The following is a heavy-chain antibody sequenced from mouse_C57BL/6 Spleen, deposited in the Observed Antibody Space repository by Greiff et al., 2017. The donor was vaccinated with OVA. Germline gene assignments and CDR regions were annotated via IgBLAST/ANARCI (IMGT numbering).Heavy chain of an antibody. D-gene: IGHD1-1*01. Sequence: VQLQQSGAELVRPGTSVKVSCKASGYAFTNYLIEWVKQRPGQGLEWIGVINPGSGGTNYNEKFKGKATLTADKSSSTACMQLSSLTSEDSAVYFCAREGYYGSSFDYWGQGTTLTVST. CDR2: INPGSGGT. CDR3: AREGYYGSSFDY. J-gene: IGHJ2*01. CDR1: GYAFTNYL. V-gene: IGHV1-54*01.